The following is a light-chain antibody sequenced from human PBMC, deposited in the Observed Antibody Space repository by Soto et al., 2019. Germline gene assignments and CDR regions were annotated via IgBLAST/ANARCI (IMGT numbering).Light chain of an antibody. CDR2: KSN. V-gene: IGLV1-44*01. CDR3: AAWDDSLNGRV. CDR1: SSNIGSNT. Sequence: QSVLTQPPSASATPGQRVTISCSGSSSNIGSNTVNWYQQLPGTAPKLLIYKSNHRPSGVPDRFSGSQSGTSASLAISGLQSEDEADYYCAAWDDSLNGRVFGGGTKLTVL. J-gene: IGLJ3*02.